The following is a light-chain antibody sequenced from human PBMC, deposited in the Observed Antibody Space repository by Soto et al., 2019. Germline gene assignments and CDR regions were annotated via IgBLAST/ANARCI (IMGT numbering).Light chain of an antibody. CDR2: RNN. Sequence: QSALTQPPSASGTPGQRVAISCSGSSSNIGSNYVYWYQQLPGTAPKLLIYRNNQRPSWVPDRFSGSKSGTSASLAISGLRSEDEADYYCAAWDDSLSGPLYVFGTGTKVTVL. CDR1: SSNIGSNY. CDR3: AAWDDSLSGPLYV. V-gene: IGLV1-47*01. J-gene: IGLJ1*01.